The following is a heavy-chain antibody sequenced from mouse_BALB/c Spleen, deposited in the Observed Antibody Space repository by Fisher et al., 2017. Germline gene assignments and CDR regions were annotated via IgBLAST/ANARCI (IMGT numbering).Heavy chain of an antibody. D-gene: IGHD1-1*02. J-gene: IGHJ1*01. V-gene: IGHV1-80*01. Sequence: GKFKGMATLTADKSSSTAYMQLSSLTSVDSAVYFCARGAYGYFDVWGAGTTVTVSS. CDR3: ARGAYGYFDV.